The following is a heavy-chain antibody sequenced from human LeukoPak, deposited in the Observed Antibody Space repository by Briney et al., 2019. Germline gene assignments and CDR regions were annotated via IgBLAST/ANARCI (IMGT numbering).Heavy chain of an antibody. CDR3: ARSQQLVRLGYYYMDV. CDR1: GGSISIYY. Sequence: SETLSPTCTVSGGSISIYYWTWIRQPPGKGLEWIGYIHHSGSTNYNPSLKSRVSISVDTSKNQFSLRVSSVTAADAAVYYCARSQQLVRLGYYYMDVWGKGTTVTVSS. J-gene: IGHJ6*03. V-gene: IGHV4-59*01. D-gene: IGHD6-13*01. CDR2: IHHSGST.